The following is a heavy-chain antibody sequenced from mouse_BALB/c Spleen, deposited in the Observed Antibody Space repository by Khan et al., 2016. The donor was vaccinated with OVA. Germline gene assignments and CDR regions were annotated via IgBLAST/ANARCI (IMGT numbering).Heavy chain of an antibody. V-gene: IGHV9-3-1*01. J-gene: IGHJ4*01. CDR2: INTYTGEP. CDR1: GYTFTNYG. D-gene: IGHD2-10*01. Sequence: QIQLVQSGPELKKPGETVKISCKASGYTFTNYGMNWVKQSPGKALKWMGWINTYTGEPTYADDFKGRFAFSLETSATTAYLQLNNLKYEDTATYSGARPPYFSCSLDYWGQGTSVTVSA. CDR3: ARPPYFSCSLDY.